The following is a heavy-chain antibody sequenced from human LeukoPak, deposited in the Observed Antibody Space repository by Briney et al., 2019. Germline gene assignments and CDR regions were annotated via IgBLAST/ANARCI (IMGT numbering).Heavy chain of an antibody. CDR1: GFTFDDYA. CDR3: AKGDPYYYGSGSYYFY. CDR2: ISWNSGSI. J-gene: IGHJ4*02. D-gene: IGHD3-10*01. Sequence: PGRSLRLSCAASGFTFDDYAMHWVRQAPGKGLEWVSGISWNSGSIGYADSVKGRFTISTDNAKNSLYLQMNGLRAEDTALYYCAKGDPYYYGSGSYYFYWGQGTLVTVSS. V-gene: IGHV3-9*01.